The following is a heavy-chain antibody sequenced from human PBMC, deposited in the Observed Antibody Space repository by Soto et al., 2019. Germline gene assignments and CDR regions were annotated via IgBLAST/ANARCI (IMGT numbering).Heavy chain of an antibody. CDR1: GFTFSSYA. D-gene: IGHD3-9*01. CDR3: AKEEDYDILTGYYNGLDY. V-gene: IGHV3-23*01. Sequence: GGSLRLSCAASGFTFSSYAMSWVRQAPGKGLEWVSAISGSGGSTYYADSVKGRFTISRDNSKNTLYLQMNSLRAGDTAVCYCAKEEDYDILTGYYNGLDYWGQGTLVTVSS. J-gene: IGHJ4*02. CDR2: ISGSGGST.